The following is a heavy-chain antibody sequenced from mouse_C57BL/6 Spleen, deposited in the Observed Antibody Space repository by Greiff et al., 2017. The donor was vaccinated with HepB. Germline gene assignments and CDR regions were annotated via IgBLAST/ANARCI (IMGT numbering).Heavy chain of an antibody. V-gene: IGHV1-78*01. CDR2: IYPRDGST. Sequence: VQLQQSDAELVKPGASVKISCKASGYTFTDYTIHWMKQRPEQGLEWIGYIYPRDGSTKYNEKFKGKATLTADKSSSTAYMQLHSLTSEAAAVYFCARAMGRDYALDYWGQGTSVTVSS. CDR3: ARAMGRDYALDY. D-gene: IGHD4-1*01. J-gene: IGHJ4*01. CDR1: GYTFTDYT.